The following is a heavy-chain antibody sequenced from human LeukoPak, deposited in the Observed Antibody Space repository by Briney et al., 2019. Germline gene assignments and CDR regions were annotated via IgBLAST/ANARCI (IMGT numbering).Heavy chain of an antibody. V-gene: IGHV1-69*13. J-gene: IGHJ6*03. CDR1: GGTFSSYA. D-gene: IGHD5-18*01. Sequence: SVKVSCKASGGTFSSYAISWVRQAPGQGLEWMGGIIPIFGTANYAQKFQGRVTITADESTSTAYMALSTLTTRDSAVYYCARAIGDTAMEPYYYYYMDVWGKGTTVTVSS. CDR3: ARAIGDTAMEPYYYYYMDV. CDR2: IIPIFGTA.